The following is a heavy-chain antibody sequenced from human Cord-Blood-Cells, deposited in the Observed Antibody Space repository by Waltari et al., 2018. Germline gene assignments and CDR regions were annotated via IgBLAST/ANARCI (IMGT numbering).Heavy chain of an antibody. CDR2: IRAENGNT. Sequence: QVQLVQSGAEVKKPGASVKVSCKASGYTFTSYGISWVREAPRQGLEGMGWIRAENGNTNYAQKLQGRVTMTTDTSTSTAYMELRSLRSDDTAVYYCARGPTDSSGYYYYWYFDLWGRGTLVTVSS. CDR1: GYTFTSYG. J-gene: IGHJ2*01. V-gene: IGHV1-18*01. CDR3: ARGPTDSSGYYYYWYFDL. D-gene: IGHD3-22*01.